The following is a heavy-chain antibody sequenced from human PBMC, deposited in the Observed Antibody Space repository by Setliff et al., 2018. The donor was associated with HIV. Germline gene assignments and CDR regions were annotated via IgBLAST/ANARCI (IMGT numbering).Heavy chain of an antibody. D-gene: IGHD3-22*01. J-gene: IGHJ4*02. CDR1: GFTFSNFY. V-gene: IGHV3-7*03. CDR2: INQDGSEE. Sequence: GGSLRLSCAASGFTFSNFYMSWVRQAPGKGLEWVANINQDGSEENYVDSVKGRFTISRDNSKNTLYLQMNSLRAEDTAVYYCAGAYYYESSGYYWVYWGQGTLVTVSS. CDR3: AGAYYYESSGYYWVY.